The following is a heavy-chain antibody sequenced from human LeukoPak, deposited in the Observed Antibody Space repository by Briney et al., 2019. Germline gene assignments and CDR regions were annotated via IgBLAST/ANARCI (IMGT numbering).Heavy chain of an antibody. J-gene: IGHJ6*02. CDR3: ARLLEGSSSWYYYYYYGMDV. CDR2: IYYSGST. Sequence: SETLSLTCTVSGGSISSYYWSWIRQPPGKGLEWIGYIYYSGSTNYNPSLKSRVTISVDTSKNQFSLKLSSVTAADTAVYYCARLLEGSSSWYYYYYYGMDVWGQGTTVTVSS. CDR1: GGSISSYY. D-gene: IGHD6-13*01. V-gene: IGHV4-59*08.